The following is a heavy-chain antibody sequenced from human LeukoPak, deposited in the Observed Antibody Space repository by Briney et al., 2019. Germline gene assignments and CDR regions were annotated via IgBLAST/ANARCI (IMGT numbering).Heavy chain of an antibody. V-gene: IGHV4-59*01. D-gene: IGHD1-26*01. CDR1: GGSISNYY. Sequence: TSETLSLTCTVSGGSISNYYWSWIRQPPGKGLEWIAYINYSGSTNYNPSLKSRVTISVDTSKNHFSLTLSSVTAADTAVYYCARGEWEIGLFFDYWGQGTLVTVSS. CDR3: ARGEWEIGLFFDY. CDR2: INYSGST. J-gene: IGHJ4*02.